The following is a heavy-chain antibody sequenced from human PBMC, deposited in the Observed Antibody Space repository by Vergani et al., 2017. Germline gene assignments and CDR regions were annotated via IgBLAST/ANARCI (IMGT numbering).Heavy chain of an antibody. J-gene: IGHJ6*02. CDR2: INPSGGST. V-gene: IGHV1-46*03. CDR3: AREAVHSSGSRGSYGMDV. Sequence: QVQLVQSGAEMKEPGASVKVSCKASGYTFTTYFLHWVRQAPGQGLEWMGIINPSGGSTNYAQKFQGRVTMSRDTSTSTVYMELSSLRSEDTAVYYCAREAVHSSGSRGSYGMDVWGQGTTVTVSS. D-gene: IGHD3-22*01. CDR1: GYTFTTYF.